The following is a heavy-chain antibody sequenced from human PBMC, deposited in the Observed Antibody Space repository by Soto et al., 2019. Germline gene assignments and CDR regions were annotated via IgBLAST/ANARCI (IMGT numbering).Heavy chain of an antibody. CDR2: IIPILGIA. CDR3: ARDVNPPAIVVPAAIRSWFDP. V-gene: IGHV1-69*04. Sequence: ASVKVSCKASGGTFSSYTISWVRQAPGQGLEWMGRIIPILGIANYAQKFQGRVTITADKSTSTAYMELSSLRSEDTAVYYCARDVNPPAIVVPAAIRSWFDPWGQGTLVTVSS. D-gene: IGHD2-2*02. J-gene: IGHJ5*02. CDR1: GGTFSSYT.